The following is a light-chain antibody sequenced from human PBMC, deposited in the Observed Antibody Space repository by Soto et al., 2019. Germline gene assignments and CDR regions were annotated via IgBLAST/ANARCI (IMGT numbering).Light chain of an antibody. V-gene: IGLV2-14*01. CDR3: SSYTSRSPLSV. CDR1: SSDVGGYNY. CDR2: EVS. Sequence: QSVLTQPASVSGSPGQSITISCTGTSSDVGGYNYVSWYQQHPGKAPKLMIYEVSNRPSGVSNRFSGSKSGNTASLTISGPQAEDEADYYCSSYTSRSPLSVFGTGTQVTVL. J-gene: IGLJ1*01.